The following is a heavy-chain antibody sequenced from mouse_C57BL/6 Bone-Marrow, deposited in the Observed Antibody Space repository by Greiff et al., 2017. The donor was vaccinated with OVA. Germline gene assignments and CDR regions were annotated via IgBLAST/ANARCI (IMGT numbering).Heavy chain of an antibody. V-gene: IGHV5-16*01. CDR3: ARDRGNSPFDY. D-gene: IGHD2-1*01. Sequence: DVMLVESEGGLVQPGSSMKLSCTASGFTFSDYYMAWVRQVPEKGLEWVANINYDGSSTYYLDSLKSRFIISRDNAKNILYLQMSSLKSEDTATYYCARDRGNSPFDYWGQGTTLTVSS. J-gene: IGHJ2*01. CDR2: INYDGSST. CDR1: GFTFSDYY.